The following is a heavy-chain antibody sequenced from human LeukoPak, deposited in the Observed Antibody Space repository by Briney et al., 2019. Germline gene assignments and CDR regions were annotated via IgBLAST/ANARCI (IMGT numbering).Heavy chain of an antibody. CDR3: ARHSYYYDNSGYYSSAEYFQL. J-gene: IGHJ1*01. CDR1: GYSFTSYW. D-gene: IGHD3-22*01. CDR2: IYPGDSET. Sequence: GESLKISCKGSGYSFTSYWIGWVRQMPGKGLEWMGIIYPGDSETRYSPSFQGQVTISADKSINTAYLQWSGLKASDTAMYYCARHSYYYDNSGYYSSAEYFQLWGQGTLVTVSS. V-gene: IGHV5-51*01.